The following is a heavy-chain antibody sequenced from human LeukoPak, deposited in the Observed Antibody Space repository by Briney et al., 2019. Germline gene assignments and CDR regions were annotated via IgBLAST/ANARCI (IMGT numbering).Heavy chain of an antibody. CDR2: FDPEDGET. CDR3: ATNPRRITGSTLDY. V-gene: IGHV1-24*01. J-gene: IGHJ4*02. Sequence: VASVKVSCKVSGYTLTELSMHWVRQAPGKGLEWMGGFDPEDGETIYTQKFQGRVTMTEDTSTDTAYMELSSLRSEDTAVYYCATNPRRITGSTLDYWGQGTLVTVSS. D-gene: IGHD1/OR15-1a*01. CDR1: GYTLTELS.